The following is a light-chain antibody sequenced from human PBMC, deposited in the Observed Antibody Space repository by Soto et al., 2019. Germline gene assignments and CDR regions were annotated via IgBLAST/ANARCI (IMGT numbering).Light chain of an antibody. CDR2: KVS. V-gene: IGKV2-30*01. CDR3: MQGTYWPFT. CDR1: QSLGYSDGNTY. J-gene: IGKJ3*01. Sequence: DVVMTQSPLSLPVTLGQSASISRKSSQSLGYSDGNTYVNWFQQRPGQPPRRLIYKVSERDSGVTDRFSGSGSGTDFTLTISRVEAEDVGVYFCMQGTYWPFTFGPGTQVDF.